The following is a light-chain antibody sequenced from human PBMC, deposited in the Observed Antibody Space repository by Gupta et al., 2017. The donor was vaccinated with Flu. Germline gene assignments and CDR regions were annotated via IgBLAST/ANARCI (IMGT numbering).Light chain of an antibody. CDR2: DDG. CDR3: QVWDSGVDPHYV. V-gene: IGLV3-21*02. Sequence: SYVLTQPPSVSVAPGQTASIPCGGSNAGSKSVHWYQQKPGQAPVVVVYDDGDRPSGIPERFSGSNSGNTATLTISRVEAGDEADYYCQVWDSGVDPHYVFGTGTKVTVL. CDR1: NAGSKS. J-gene: IGLJ1*01.